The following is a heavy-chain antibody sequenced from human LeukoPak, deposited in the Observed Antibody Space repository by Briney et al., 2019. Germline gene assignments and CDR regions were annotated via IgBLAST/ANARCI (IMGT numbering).Heavy chain of an antibody. J-gene: IGHJ6*02. CDR3: ARDDGSSSRNYYYGMDV. D-gene: IGHD6-13*01. Sequence: GGSLRLSCAASGFIFSSYAMHWVRQAPGKGLEWVAVISYDGSNKYYADSVKGRFTISRDNSKNTLYLQMNSLRAEDTAVYYCARDDGSSSRNYYYGMDVWGQGTTVTVSS. V-gene: IGHV3-30-3*01. CDR1: GFIFSSYA. CDR2: ISYDGSNK.